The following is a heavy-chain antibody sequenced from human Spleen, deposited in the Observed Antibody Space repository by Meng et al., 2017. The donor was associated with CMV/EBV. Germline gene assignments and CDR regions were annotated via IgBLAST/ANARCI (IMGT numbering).Heavy chain of an antibody. CDR2: ISSSSSTI. CDR1: GFTFSSYS. D-gene: IGHD2-21*02. J-gene: IGHJ6*02. Sequence: GESLKISCAASGFTFSSYSMNWVRQAPGKGLEWVSYISSSSSTIYYADSVKGRFTISRDNAKNSLYLQMNSLRVEDTAIYYCTRALRKAAFRRGLDVWGQGTTVTVSS. CDR3: TRALRKAAFRRGLDV. V-gene: IGHV3-48*04.